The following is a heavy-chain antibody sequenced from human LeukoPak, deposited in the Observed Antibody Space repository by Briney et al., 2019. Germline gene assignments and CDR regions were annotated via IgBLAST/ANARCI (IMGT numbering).Heavy chain of an antibody. J-gene: IGHJ3*02. Sequence: GGSLRLSCAASGFTFITYTMIWFRQAPGKGLEWVSSISSSSSTKYYADSVKGRFTISRHNANNSLYLQVASLRDEDTAIYYCARMRGPTTGALDIWGPGTMVAVSS. V-gene: IGHV3-48*02. CDR2: ISSSSSTK. D-gene: IGHD1-26*01. CDR1: GFTFITYT. CDR3: ARMRGPTTGALDI.